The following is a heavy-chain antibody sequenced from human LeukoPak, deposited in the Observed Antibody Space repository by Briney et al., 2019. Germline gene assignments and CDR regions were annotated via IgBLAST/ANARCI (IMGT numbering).Heavy chain of an antibody. J-gene: IGHJ4*02. V-gene: IGHV3-7*01. CDR1: GFTFSNYW. CDR3: ALNMVGGQIFDF. D-gene: IGHD3-10*01. CDR2: IKRDESEQ. Sequence: GGSLRLSCAASGFTFSNYWMSWVRQAPGKGLEWVADIKRDESEQHYVDSVKGRFTISRDNARNSLYLQMNSLRAEDTAVYYCALNMVGGQIFDFWGQGTLVTVSS.